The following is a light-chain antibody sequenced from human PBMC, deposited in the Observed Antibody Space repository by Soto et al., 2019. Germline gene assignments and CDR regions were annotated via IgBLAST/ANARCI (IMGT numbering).Light chain of an antibody. J-gene: IGKJ1*01. Sequence: EIVMTQSPATLAVSPGERVTLSCRASQSVGSKLVWYQQRPGQPPRLLIYGTSTRATGIPARFRGSGSGTDFTLTISSLQSEDFAVYYCQQYNDWPPPWTFGQGTKVEIK. CDR3: QQYNDWPPPWT. CDR2: GTS. CDR1: QSVGSK. V-gene: IGKV3-15*01.